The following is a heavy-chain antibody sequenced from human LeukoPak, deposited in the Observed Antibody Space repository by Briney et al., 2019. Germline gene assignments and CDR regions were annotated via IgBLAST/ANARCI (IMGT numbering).Heavy chain of an antibody. CDR3: AKKNGTTLGY. V-gene: IGHV3-30*18. CDR2: ISYDGSNK. CDR1: GFTFSSYG. J-gene: IGHJ4*02. Sequence: GRSLRLSCAASGFTFSSYGMHWVRQAPGKGLEWVAVISYDGSNKYYADSVKGRFTISRDNSKNTLYLQMNSLRAEDTAVYYCAKKNGTTLGYWGQGTWSPSPQ. D-gene: IGHD1-1*01.